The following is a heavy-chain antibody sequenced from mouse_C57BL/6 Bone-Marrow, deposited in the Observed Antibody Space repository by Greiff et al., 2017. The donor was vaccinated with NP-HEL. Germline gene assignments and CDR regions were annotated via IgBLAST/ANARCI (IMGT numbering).Heavy chain of an antibody. J-gene: IGHJ1*03. CDR2: ISYSGST. D-gene: IGHD1-1*01. CDR3: ARLLRSDWYFDV. V-gene: IGHV3-8*01. Sequence: EVKLMESGPGLAKPSQTLSLTCSVTGYSITSDYWNWIRKFPGNKLEYMGYISYSGSTSYNPSLNSRNSIIRDTSKNQYSLQVNPVTTEDTATYYCARLLRSDWYFDVGGTGTTVTVSS. CDR1: GYSITSDY.